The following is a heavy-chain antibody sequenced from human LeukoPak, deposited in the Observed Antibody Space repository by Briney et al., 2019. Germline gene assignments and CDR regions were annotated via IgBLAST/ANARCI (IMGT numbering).Heavy chain of an antibody. Sequence: PGGSLRLSCAASGFTFSSYAMHWVRQAPGKGLEYVSAISSNGGSTYYANSVKGRFTISRDNAKNSLYLQMNSLRAEDTAVYYCARGVKIAARPLYFDYWGQGTLVTVSS. V-gene: IGHV3-64*01. CDR3: ARGVKIAARPLYFDY. CDR1: GFTFSSYA. D-gene: IGHD6-6*01. CDR2: ISSNGGST. J-gene: IGHJ4*02.